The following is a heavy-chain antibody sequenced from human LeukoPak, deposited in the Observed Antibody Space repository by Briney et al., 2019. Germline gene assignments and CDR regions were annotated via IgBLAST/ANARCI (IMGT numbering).Heavy chain of an antibody. J-gene: IGHJ4*02. V-gene: IGHV4-38-2*02. D-gene: IGHD4-17*01. CDR1: GSSISSDYY. CDR3: ARASHDYGDYSHFDY. Sequence: SETLSLTCTVSGSSISSDYYWGWIRQSPGKGLEWIGDISHSGSTYKNPSLESRVTISVDTSKNQFSLNLNSVTAADTAVYYCARASHDYGDYSHFDYWGQGTLVTVSS. CDR2: ISHSGST.